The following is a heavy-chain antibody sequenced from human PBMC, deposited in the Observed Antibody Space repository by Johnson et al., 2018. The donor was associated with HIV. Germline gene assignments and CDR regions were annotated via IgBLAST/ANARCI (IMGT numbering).Heavy chain of an antibody. CDR2: ISYDGSNK. Sequence: QVQLVESGGGVVRPGGSLRLSCTASGFTFSNHHMTWVRQAPGKGLEWMAFISYDGSNKYFTDSVRGRFTISRDNSKNTLFLQMNSLRAEDTAVYYCVRRFYDSSAFDIWGQGTLVTVSS. J-gene: IGHJ3*02. CDR3: VRRFYDSSAFDI. CDR1: GFTFSNHH. V-gene: IGHV3-30-3*01. D-gene: IGHD3-22*01.